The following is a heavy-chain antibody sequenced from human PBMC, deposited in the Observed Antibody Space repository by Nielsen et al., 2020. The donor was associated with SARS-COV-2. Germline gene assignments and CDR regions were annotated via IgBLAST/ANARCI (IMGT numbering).Heavy chain of an antibody. CDR3: ARASSRYSYGYYFDY. Sequence: GGSLRLSCAASGFTFSDYYMSWIRQAPGKGLEWVSYISSSGSTIYYADSVKGRFTISRDNAKNSLYLQMNSLRAEDTAVYYCARASSRYSYGYYFDYWGQGTLVTVSS. J-gene: IGHJ4*02. CDR1: GFTFSDYY. D-gene: IGHD5-18*01. V-gene: IGHV3-11*04. CDR2: ISSSGSTI.